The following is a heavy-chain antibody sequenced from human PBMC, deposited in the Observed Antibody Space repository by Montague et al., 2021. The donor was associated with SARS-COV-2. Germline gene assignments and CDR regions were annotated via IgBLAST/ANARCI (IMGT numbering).Heavy chain of an antibody. CDR2: ISYDGSNK. Sequence: SLRLSCAVSGFTFSSYAMHWVRQAPGKGLEWVAVISYDGSNKYYADSVKGRFTISRDNSKNTLYLQMSSLRAEDTAVYYCARDYAVVAATPWDVWGQGTTVTVSS. V-gene: IGHV3-30*04. CDR1: GFTFSSYA. J-gene: IGHJ6*02. D-gene: IGHD2-15*01. CDR3: ARDYAVVAATPWDV.